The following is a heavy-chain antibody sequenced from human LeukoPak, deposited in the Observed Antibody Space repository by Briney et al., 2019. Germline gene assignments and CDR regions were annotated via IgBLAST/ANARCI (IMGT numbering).Heavy chain of an antibody. J-gene: IGHJ4*02. Sequence: GPLRLSCAASGFTFSSYSMNWVRQAPRKGLEWVSSISSSSSYIYYADSVKGRFTISRDNAKNSLYLQMNSLRAEDTAVYYCARDIWPARNGKDYWGQGTLVTVSS. CDR1: GFTFSSYS. D-gene: IGHD3/OR15-3a*01. CDR3: ARDIWPARNGKDY. CDR2: ISSSSSYI. V-gene: IGHV3-21*01.